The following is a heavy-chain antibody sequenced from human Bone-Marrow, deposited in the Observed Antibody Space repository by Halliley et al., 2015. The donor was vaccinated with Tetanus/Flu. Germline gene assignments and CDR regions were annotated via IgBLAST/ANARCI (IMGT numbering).Heavy chain of an antibody. Sequence: TLSLTCTVSGASINHFYWSWIRQSPGKGLEWIGYIHYSGITNYNPSLKSRATVSVDTSKSQISLSLSSVTAADAAVYYCARVSCSSNTCYYEMDVWGQGTTVTVSS. V-gene: IGHV4-59*01. CDR1: GASINHFY. D-gene: IGHD2-2*01. J-gene: IGHJ6*02. CDR3: ARVSCSSNTCYYEMDV. CDR2: IHYSGIT.